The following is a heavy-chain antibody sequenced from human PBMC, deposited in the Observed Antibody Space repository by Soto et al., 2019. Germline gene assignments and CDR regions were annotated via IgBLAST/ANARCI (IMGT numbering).Heavy chain of an antibody. CDR1: EFTFSSSF. D-gene: IGHD6-19*01. V-gene: IGHV3-23*01. CDR2: ITGSGGGT. Sequence: GVSLRLSFAAPEFTFSSSFMTWVRQAPGKGLEWVSSITGSGGGTYYADSVKGRFTISRDNSKNTLYLQMNSLRAEDTAVYYCAKYRSGWPFDYWGQGTLVTVSS. CDR3: AKYRSGWPFDY. J-gene: IGHJ4*02.